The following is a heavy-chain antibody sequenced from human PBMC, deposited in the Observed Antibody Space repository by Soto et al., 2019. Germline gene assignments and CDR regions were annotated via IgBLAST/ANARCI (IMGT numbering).Heavy chain of an antibody. Sequence: GGSMKLSCAASGFTLSSYGMHWVRQAPGKGLEWVAVIWYDGSNKYYADSVKGRFTISRDNSKNTLYLQMNSLRAEDTAVYYCARGNISYYYYGMDVWGQGTTVTVSS. CDR2: IWYDGSNK. J-gene: IGHJ6*02. V-gene: IGHV3-33*01. CDR1: GFTLSSYG. CDR3: ARGNISYYYYGMDV.